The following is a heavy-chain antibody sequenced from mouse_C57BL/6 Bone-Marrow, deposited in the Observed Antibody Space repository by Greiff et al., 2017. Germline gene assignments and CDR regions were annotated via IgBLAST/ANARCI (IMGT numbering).Heavy chain of an antibody. V-gene: IGHV5-9-1*02. CDR2: ISSGGDYI. Sequence: EVKVEESGEGLVKPGGSLKLSCAASGFTFSSYAMSWVRQTPEKRLEWVAYISSGGDYIYYADTVKGRFTISRDNARNTLYLQMSSLKSEDTAMYYCTRDFRWLFAYWGQGTLVTVSA. D-gene: IGHD2-3*01. J-gene: IGHJ3*01. CDR3: TRDFRWLFAY. CDR1: GFTFSSYA.